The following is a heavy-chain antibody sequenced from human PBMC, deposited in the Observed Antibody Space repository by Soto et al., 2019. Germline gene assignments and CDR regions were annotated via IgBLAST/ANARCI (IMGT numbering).Heavy chain of an antibody. V-gene: IGHV3-23*01. D-gene: IGHD3-22*01. CDR2: IHPSGGST. J-gene: IGHJ4*02. CDR1: GFMFSSYG. Sequence: EVQLLESGGDLVQPGGSLRLSCAAAGFMFSSYGMSWVRQAPGKGLQWVATIHPSGGSTNYAESVRGRFTISRDNHRDTSYLQKNSLRAEDTAVYYCARGSSGYTWFNEFWGQGTLVTVSS. CDR3: ARGSSGYTWFNEF.